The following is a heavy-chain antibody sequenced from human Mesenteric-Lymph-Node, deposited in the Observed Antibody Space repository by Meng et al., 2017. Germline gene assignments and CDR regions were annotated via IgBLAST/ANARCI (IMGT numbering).Heavy chain of an antibody. Sequence: QVQLEQSGPGLVKPSQTLSLPCTVYGASFSGYYWSWIRQPPGKGLEWIGEINHSGSTNYNPSLKSRVTISKDTSKNHFSLKLSSVTAADTAVYFCARQGVGGSLVDSWGQGTLVTVSS. J-gene: IGHJ4*02. CDR1: GASFSGYY. V-gene: IGHV4-34*01. D-gene: IGHD1-26*01. CDR2: INHSGST. CDR3: ARQGVGGSLVDS.